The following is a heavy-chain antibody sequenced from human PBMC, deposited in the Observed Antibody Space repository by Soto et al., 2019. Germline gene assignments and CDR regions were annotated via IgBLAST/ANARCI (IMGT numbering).Heavy chain of an antibody. Sequence: ASVKVSCKSSGYTFTGYYMHWVRQAPGQGLEWMGWINPNSGGTNYAQKFQGRVTMTRDTSISTAYMELSRLRSDDTAVYYCARLLKPDYSNYRYYGMDVWGQGTTVTVSS. CDR1: GYTFTGYY. CDR2: INPNSGGT. D-gene: IGHD4-4*01. J-gene: IGHJ6*02. V-gene: IGHV1-2*02. CDR3: ARLLKPDYSNYRYYGMDV.